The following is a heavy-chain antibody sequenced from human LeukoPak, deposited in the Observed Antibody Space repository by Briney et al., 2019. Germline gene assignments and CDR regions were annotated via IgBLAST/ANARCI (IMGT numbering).Heavy chain of an antibody. D-gene: IGHD1-1*01. J-gene: IGHJ4*02. CDR2: AFHSGTS. V-gene: IGHV4-4*02. CDR3: ARHTSLSGQRGFDS. Sequence: SETLSLTCAVSGGSISTNWWSWVRQSPGEGLEWIGEAFHSGTSNYKPSLKSRVTISLDKSKNQFSLSLSSVTGADTAVYYCARHTSLSGQRGFDSWGQGILVTVSS. CDR1: GGSISTNW.